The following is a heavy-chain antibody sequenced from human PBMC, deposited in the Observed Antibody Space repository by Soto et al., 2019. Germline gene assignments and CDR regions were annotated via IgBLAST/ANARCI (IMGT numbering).Heavy chain of an antibody. V-gene: IGHV4-39*01. D-gene: IGHD6-19*01. CDR2: IFYSGST. CDR3: ARRGSRLSVAVAAFDY. J-gene: IGHJ4*02. Sequence: SETLSLTCTVSGDSISSSNYFWGWIRQPPGKGLEWIGTIFYSGSTYYNPSLKSRVTISVDTSKNQFSLKLTSVTAADTAVYFCARRGSRLSVAVAAFDYWSQGTLVTVSS. CDR1: GDSISSSNYF.